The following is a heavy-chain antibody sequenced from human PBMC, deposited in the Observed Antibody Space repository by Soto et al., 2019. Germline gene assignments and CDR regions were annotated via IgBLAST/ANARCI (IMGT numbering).Heavy chain of an antibody. CDR3: AKAHDSSGYYPQVY. CDR2: ISGSGGST. J-gene: IGHJ4*02. Sequence: GGSLRLSCAASGFTFSTYAMSWVRQAPGKGLESVSTISGSGGSTYYADSVKGRLTISRDNSKNTLYLQMNSLRAEDKAVYYCAKAHDSSGYYPQVYWGKGTLVTVSS. V-gene: IGHV3-23*01. CDR1: GFTFSTYA. D-gene: IGHD3-22*01.